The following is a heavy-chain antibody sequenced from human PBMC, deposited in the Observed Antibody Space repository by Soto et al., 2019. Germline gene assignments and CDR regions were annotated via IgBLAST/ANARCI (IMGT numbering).Heavy chain of an antibody. CDR2: INPNSGGT. D-gene: IGHD6-13*01. J-gene: IGHJ6*02. Sequence: GLEWMGWINPNSGGTNYSQKFQGRVTMTTDTSISTAYMELSRLRPDDTAVYYCARAEATRSSSWCRPPNCGMGVWGQGTTVTGSS. CDR3: ARAEATRSSSWCRPPNCGMGV. V-gene: IGHV1-2*02.